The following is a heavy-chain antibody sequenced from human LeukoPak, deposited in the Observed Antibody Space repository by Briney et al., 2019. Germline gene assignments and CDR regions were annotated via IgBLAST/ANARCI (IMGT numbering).Heavy chain of an antibody. Sequence: SETLSLTCTVSGGSISSSSYYWGWIRQPPGKGLEWIGSIYYSGSTYYNPSLKSRVTISVDTSKNQFSLKLSSVTAADTAVYYCARDYSSSCAFDYWGQGTLVTVSS. V-gene: IGHV4-39*07. J-gene: IGHJ4*02. CDR1: GGSISSSSYY. CDR2: IYYSGST. CDR3: ARDYSSSCAFDY. D-gene: IGHD6-13*01.